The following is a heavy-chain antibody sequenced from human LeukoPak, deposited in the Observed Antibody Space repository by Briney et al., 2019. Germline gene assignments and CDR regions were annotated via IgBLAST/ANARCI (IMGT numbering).Heavy chain of an antibody. CDR1: GFTFSSYG. Sequence: HPGGSLRLSCAASGFTFSSYGMHWVRQAPGKGLEWVAVISYDGSNKNYADSVKGRFTISRDNSKNTLYLQMNSLRAEDTAIYYCARSIPYGTTWYGRSDYWGQGTLVTVSS. D-gene: IGHD6-13*01. V-gene: IGHV3-30*03. CDR2: ISYDGSNK. CDR3: ARSIPYGTTWYGRSDY. J-gene: IGHJ4*02.